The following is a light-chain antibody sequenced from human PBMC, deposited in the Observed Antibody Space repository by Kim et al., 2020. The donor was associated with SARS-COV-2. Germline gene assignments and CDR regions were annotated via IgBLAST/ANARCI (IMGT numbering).Light chain of an antibody. CDR2: EVS. V-gene: IGKV2-30*01. Sequence: PASISCRSSQHLVYSTGNKFLNWFHQRPGQSPRRLIYEVSNRDSGVPDRFSGSGSGTDFTLKISRVEAEDVGVYYCMQGTHWPWTFGQGTKVDIK. J-gene: IGKJ1*01. CDR3: MQGTHWPWT. CDR1: QHLVYSTGNKF.